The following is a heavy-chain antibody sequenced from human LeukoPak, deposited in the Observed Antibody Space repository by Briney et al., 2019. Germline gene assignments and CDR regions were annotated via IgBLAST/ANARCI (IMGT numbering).Heavy chain of an antibody. CDR1: GFTFSSYG. CDR3: AKDHSSSWSNFDY. V-gene: IGHV3-33*06. J-gene: IGHJ4*02. CDR2: IWYDGSNK. D-gene: IGHD6-13*01. Sequence: PGGSLRLSCPASGFTFSSYGMHWVRQAPGKGLEWVAVIWYDGSNKYYADSVKGRFTISRDNSKNTLYLQMNSLRAEDTAVYYCAKDHSSSWSNFDYWGQGTLVTVSS.